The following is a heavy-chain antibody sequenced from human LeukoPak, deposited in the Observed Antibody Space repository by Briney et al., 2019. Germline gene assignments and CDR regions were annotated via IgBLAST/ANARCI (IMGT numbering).Heavy chain of an antibody. CDR2: ISGDGGST. V-gene: IGHV3-43*02. CDR1: GFTFDDYA. J-gene: IGHJ1*01. Sequence: PGGSLRLSCAASGFTFDDYAMHWVRQAPGKGLEWVSLISGDGGSTYYADSVKGRFTISRDNSKNSLYLQMNSLRAEDTAVYYCARDSSGFGSPDEYFQHWGQGTLVTVSS. D-gene: IGHD3-10*01. CDR3: ARDSSGFGSPDEYFQH.